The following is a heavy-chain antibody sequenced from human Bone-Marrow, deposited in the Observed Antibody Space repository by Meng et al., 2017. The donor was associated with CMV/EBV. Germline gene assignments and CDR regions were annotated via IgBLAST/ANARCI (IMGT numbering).Heavy chain of an antibody. V-gene: IGHV4-39*07. CDR1: GGSISSSSYY. CDR3: ASDRLGIQIDY. CDR2: IYYSGST. Sequence: SETLSLTCTVSGGSISSSSYYWGWIRQPPGKGLEWIGSIYYSGSTYYNPSLKSRVTISVDTSKNQFSLKLSSVTAADTAVYYCASDRLGIQIDYWGQGTVVTVSS. J-gene: IGHJ4*02. D-gene: IGHD6-13*01.